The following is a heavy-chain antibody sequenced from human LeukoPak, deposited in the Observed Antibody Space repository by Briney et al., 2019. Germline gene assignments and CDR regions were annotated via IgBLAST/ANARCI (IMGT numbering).Heavy chain of an antibody. D-gene: IGHD6-19*01. V-gene: IGHV3-21*01. CDR2: ISSSSSYI. Sequence: GGSLRLSCAASGFTFSSYSMNWVRQAPGKGLEWVSSISSSSSYIYYADSVKGRFTISRDNAKNSLSLQMSSLRDEDTAVYYCARDLGSAWSRGAFDVWGQGTMVTVSS. CDR3: ARDLGSAWSRGAFDV. CDR1: GFTFSSYS. J-gene: IGHJ3*01.